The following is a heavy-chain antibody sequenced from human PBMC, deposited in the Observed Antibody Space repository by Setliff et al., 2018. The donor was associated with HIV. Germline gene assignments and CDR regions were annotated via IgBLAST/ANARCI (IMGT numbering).Heavy chain of an antibody. V-gene: IGHV4-59*08. Sequence: PSETLSLTCIVSGGSIGSYYWSWIRQSPGKGLEWIGHVSYSGSTNYNPSLKSRVTISVDTSKNHFSLNLNSVAAADTAIYYCARRRPPPSGMYSSYYMDVWGKGTAVTVSS. CDR1: GGSIGSYY. CDR3: ARRRPPPSGMYSSYYMDV. J-gene: IGHJ6*03. CDR2: VSYSGST. D-gene: IGHD1-26*01.